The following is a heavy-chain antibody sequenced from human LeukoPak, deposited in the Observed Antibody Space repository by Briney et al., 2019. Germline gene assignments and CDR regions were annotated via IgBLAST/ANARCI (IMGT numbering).Heavy chain of an antibody. CDR3: ASPSGSYSFDY. CDR1: GFTFSSYS. D-gene: IGHD3-10*01. V-gene: IGHV3-48*04. J-gene: IGHJ4*02. Sequence: GGSLRLSCAASGFTFSSYSMNWVRQAPGKGLEWVSYISSSGSTIYYADSVKGRFTISRDNAKNSLYLQMNSLRAEDTAVYYCASPSGSYSFDYWGQGTLVTVSS. CDR2: ISSSGSTI.